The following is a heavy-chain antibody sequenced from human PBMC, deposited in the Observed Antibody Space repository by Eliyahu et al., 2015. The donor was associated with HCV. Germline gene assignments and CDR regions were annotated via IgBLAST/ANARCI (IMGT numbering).Heavy chain of an antibody. CDR1: GXSIITXY. Sequence: QVQLQESGPGLVKPSEXLSLXCTVSGXSIITXYWXWIRQXPGKGLEWIGYIHXSGSTNYNPSLKSRVTISVDTSKNQFSLNLTSVTAADTAMYYCASGGGGIAVTGTGGWFDPWGQGTLVTVSS. CDR3: ASGGGGIAVTGTGGWFDP. J-gene: IGHJ5*02. D-gene: IGHD6-19*01. V-gene: IGHV4-59*01. CDR2: IHXSGST.